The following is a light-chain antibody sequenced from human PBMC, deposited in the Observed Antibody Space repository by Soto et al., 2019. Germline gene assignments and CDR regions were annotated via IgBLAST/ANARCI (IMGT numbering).Light chain of an antibody. CDR1: QSVSSSY. J-gene: IGKJ3*01. CDR2: GAS. Sequence: EIVLTQSPGTLSLSPGERATLSCRASQSVSSSYLAWYQQKPGQAPRLLIYGASSSATGIPDSFSGSGSGTDFTLTISRLEPEDFAVYYCQQYCSSHPFTFGPGTQVDIK. CDR3: QQYCSSHPFT. V-gene: IGKV3-20*01.